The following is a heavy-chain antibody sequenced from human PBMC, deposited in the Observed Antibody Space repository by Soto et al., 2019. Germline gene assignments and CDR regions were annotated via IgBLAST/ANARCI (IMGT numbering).Heavy chain of an antibody. Sequence: SETLSVTCTVSGGSISSSSYYWGWIRQPPGKGLEWIGSIYYSGSTYYNPSLKSRVTISVDTSKNQFSLKLSSVTAADTAVYYCAREGIAAAGTFDYWGQGTLVTVSS. CDR2: IYYSGST. D-gene: IGHD6-13*01. J-gene: IGHJ4*02. CDR3: AREGIAAAGTFDY. V-gene: IGHV4-39*02. CDR1: GGSISSSSYY.